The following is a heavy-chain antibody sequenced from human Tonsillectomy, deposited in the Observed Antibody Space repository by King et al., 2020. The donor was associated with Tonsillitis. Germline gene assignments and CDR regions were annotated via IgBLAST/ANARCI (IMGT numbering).Heavy chain of an antibody. J-gene: IGHJ4*02. V-gene: IGHV3-7*01. CDR1: GFTFSSSW. Sequence: VQLVESGGGLVQPGGSLRLSCAASGFTFSSSWMNWVRQAPGKGLEWVANIIQDGTDKYYVDSVKGRFTISRDNAKNLLYLQMNSLRAEYTAVYYCARGRGTFDYWGQGTLVTVS. CDR3: ARGRGTFDY. CDR2: IIQDGTDK. D-gene: IGHD3-16*01.